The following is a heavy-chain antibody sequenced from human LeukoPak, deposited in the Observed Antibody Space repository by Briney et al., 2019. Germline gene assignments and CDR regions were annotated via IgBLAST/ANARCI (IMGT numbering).Heavy chain of an antibody. D-gene: IGHD3-10*01. CDR3: ARDPYYGSGSYYPNYMDV. J-gene: IGHJ6*03. CDR1: GFAVSSNY. Sequence: PGGSLRLSCAASGFAVSSNYMSWVRQAPGKGLEWVSVIYSGGSTYYADSVKGRFTISRDNSKNTLYLQMNSLRAEDTAVYYCARDPYYGSGSYYPNYMDVWGKGTTVTVSS. CDR2: IYSGGST. V-gene: IGHV3-66*02.